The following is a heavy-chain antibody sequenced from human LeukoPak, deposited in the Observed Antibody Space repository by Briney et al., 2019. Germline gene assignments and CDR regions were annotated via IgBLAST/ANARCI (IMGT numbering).Heavy chain of an antibody. Sequence: PSETLSLTCTLSIHPISLYYCSGPRQPPGKGLEWIGYIYYSGSTNYNPSLKSRVTLSVVTSKTQFAMERGSWIAANTVVDYCASAGYNYPFDYWGQGTLVTVSS. CDR1: IHPISLYY. CDR3: ASAGYNYPFDY. V-gene: IGHV4-59*01. J-gene: IGHJ4*02. CDR2: IYYSGST. D-gene: IGHD5-18*01.